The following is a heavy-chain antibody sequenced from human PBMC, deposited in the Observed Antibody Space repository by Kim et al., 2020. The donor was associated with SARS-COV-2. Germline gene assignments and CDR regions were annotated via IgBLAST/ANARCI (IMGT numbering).Heavy chain of an antibody. D-gene: IGHD3-22*01. J-gene: IGHJ6*02. Sequence: GGSLRLSCVASGFSFSSCTMNWVRQAPGKGLEWVSSISSTRTYVNYADSVKGRFTIFRDNAGNSVDLQMSSLRAEDTAVYYCASFWGDSSGSQQYSYYGLDVWGQGTTVTVSS. CDR1: GFSFSSCT. CDR3: ASFWGDSSGSQQYSYYGLDV. CDR2: ISSTRTYV. V-gene: IGHV3-21*01.